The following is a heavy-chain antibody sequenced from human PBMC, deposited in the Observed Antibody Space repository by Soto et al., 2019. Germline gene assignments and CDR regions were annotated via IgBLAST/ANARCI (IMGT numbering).Heavy chain of an antibody. CDR3: ARWSYSSFRFDY. Sequence: PSETLSLTCTVSGGSVSSGSYYWSWIRQPPGKGLDWIGYIYYSGSTNYNPSLKSRVTISVDTSKNQLSLKLSSVTAADTAVYYCARWSYSSFRFDYWGQGTLVTVSS. D-gene: IGHD6-6*01. CDR1: GGSVSSGSYY. V-gene: IGHV4-61*01. CDR2: IYYSGST. J-gene: IGHJ4*02.